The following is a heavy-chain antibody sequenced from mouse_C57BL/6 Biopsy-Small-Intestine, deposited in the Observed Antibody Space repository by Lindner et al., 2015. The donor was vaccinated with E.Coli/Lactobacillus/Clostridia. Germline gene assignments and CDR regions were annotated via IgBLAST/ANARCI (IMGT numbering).Heavy chain of an antibody. CDR1: GYTFTDSY. CDR2: IYPGSGNT. CDR3: ARGLRGSMDY. Sequence: VQLQESGPELVKPGASVKTSCKTSGYTFTDSYMNWVKQRPGQGLEWIGWIYPGSGNTKYNEKFKGKATLTVDTSSSTAYMQLSSLTSEDSAVYFCARGLRGSMDYWGQGTSVTVSS. V-gene: IGHV1-84*01. J-gene: IGHJ4*01. D-gene: IGHD6-2*01.